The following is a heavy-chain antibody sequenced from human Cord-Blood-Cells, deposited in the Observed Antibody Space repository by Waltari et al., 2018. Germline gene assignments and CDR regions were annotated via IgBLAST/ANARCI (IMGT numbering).Heavy chain of an antibody. V-gene: IGHV1-24*01. J-gene: IGHJ4*02. CDR2: FDPEDVET. CDR1: GYTLTELS. Sequence: QVQLVQSGAEVKKPGASVKVSCKVSGYTLTELSMHWVRQAPGKGLEWMGGFDPEDVETIYAQKFQGIFTMTEDTSTDTAYRELSSLRSEDTAVYYCAADIVATMPFDYWGQGTLVTVSS. D-gene: IGHD5-12*01. CDR3: AADIVATMPFDY.